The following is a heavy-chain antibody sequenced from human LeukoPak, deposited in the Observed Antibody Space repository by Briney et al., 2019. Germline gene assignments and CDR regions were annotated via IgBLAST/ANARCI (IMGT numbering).Heavy chain of an antibody. D-gene: IGHD3-16*01. CDR1: GYTFTGYG. J-gene: IGHJ4*02. Sequence: ASVKVSCKATGYTFTGYGISWVRQAPGQGLEWMGWISAYNGNTNYAQKLQGRVTMTTDTYSRTAYMELRSLRSDDTAVYYCARELLYNYVWGGFDYWGQGTLVTVSS. CDR3: ARELLYNYVWGGFDY. V-gene: IGHV1-18*01. CDR2: ISAYNGNT.